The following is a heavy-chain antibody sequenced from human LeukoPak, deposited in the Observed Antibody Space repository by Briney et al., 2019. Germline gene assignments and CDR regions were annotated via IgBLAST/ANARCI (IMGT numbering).Heavy chain of an antibody. CDR2: INHSGST. D-gene: IGHD6-13*01. J-gene: IGHJ4*02. Sequence: SETLSLTCAVYGGSFSGYYWSWIRQPPGKGLEWIGEINHSGSTNYNPSLKSRVTISVDTSKNQFSLKLSSVTAADRAVYYCARNQYSSSWYVDWGQGTLVTVSS. V-gene: IGHV4-34*01. CDR3: ARNQYSSSWYVD. CDR1: GGSFSGYY.